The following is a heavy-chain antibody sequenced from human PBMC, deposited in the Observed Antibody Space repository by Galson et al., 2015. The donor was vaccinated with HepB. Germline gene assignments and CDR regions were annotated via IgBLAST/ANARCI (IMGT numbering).Heavy chain of an antibody. D-gene: IGHD5/OR15-5a*01. CDR1: GFTFSDYY. V-gene: IGHV3-11*01. J-gene: IGHJ6*03. CDR3: ARDRGIVSTISAYYMDA. CDR2: TTNDGSST. Sequence: SLRLSCAASGFTFSDYYMSWIRQAPGKGLEWISYTTNDGSSTYVDSVKGRFTISRDNAKNSLDLQMHSLRAEDTAVYYCARDRGIVSTISAYYMDAWGKGTTVTVSS.